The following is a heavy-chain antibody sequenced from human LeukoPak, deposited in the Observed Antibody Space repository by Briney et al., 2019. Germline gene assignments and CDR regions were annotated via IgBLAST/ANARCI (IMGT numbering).Heavy chain of an antibody. CDR3: ARDNQDYYDSSGYPNWFDP. CDR1: GGSISNSY. D-gene: IGHD3-22*01. Sequence: SETLSLTCTVSGGSISNSYWSWIRQPPGKGLEWIGYIYYSGSTNYNPSLKSRVTISVDTSKNQFSLKLSSVTAADTAVYYCARDNQDYYDSSGYPNWFDPWGQGTLVTVSS. J-gene: IGHJ5*02. CDR2: IYYSGST. V-gene: IGHV4-59*01.